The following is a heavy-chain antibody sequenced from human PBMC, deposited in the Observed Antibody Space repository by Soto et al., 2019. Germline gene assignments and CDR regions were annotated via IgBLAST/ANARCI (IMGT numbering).Heavy chain of an antibody. J-gene: IGHJ6*03. CDR3: ARQFYFGDYYYYYMDV. V-gene: IGHV4-59*08. Sequence: PSETLSLTCTVSGGSISSYYWSWIRQPPGKGLEWIGYIYYSGSTNYNPSLKSRVTISVDTSKNQFSLKLSSVTAADTAVYYCARQFYFGDYYYYYMDVWGKGTTVTVSS. CDR2: IYYSGST. D-gene: IGHD3-10*01. CDR1: GGSISSYY.